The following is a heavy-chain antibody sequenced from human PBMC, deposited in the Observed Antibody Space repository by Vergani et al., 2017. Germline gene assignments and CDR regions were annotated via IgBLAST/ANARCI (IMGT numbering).Heavy chain of an antibody. CDR2: VEDSGYF. Sequence: QVQLQESGPGLVRPSETLSLTCTVSGGSLSGYYWNWIRQTPGEGLEWIGYVEDSGYFNYNPSLKSRVTISVDTSKKQFSLKMNSVTAADTAVYYCVRSTMRSFGNWYFDLWGRGTLVTVSS. D-gene: IGHD2/OR15-2a*01. J-gene: IGHJ2*01. CDR3: VRSTMRSFGNWYFDL. CDR1: GGSLSGYY. V-gene: IGHV4-59*12.